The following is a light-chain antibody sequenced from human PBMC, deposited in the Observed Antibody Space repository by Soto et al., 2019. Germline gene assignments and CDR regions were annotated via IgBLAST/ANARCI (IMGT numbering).Light chain of an antibody. CDR2: SDN. Sequence: QSVLTQPPSASGTPGQSVTISCSGSSSNIGSNTVNWYQQLPGTAPKLLIYSDNQRPSGVPDRISGSKSGTSASLAISGLQSEDEVDYYCAAWDDSLIRVVFGGGTKLTVL. CDR3: AAWDDSLIRVV. CDR1: SSNIGSNT. V-gene: IGLV1-44*01. J-gene: IGLJ2*01.